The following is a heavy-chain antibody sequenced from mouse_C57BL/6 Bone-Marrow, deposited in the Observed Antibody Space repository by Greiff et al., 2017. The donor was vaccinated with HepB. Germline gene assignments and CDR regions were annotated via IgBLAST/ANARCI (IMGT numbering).Heavy chain of an antibody. CDR1: GYTFTSYW. CDR2: IDPSDSYT. Sequence: QVQLQQPGAELVMPGASVKLSCKASGYTFTSYWMHWVKQRPGQGLEWIGEIDPSDSYTNYNQKFKGKSTLTVDKSSSTAYMQLSSLTSEDSAVYYCAIVASSGSFAYWGQGTLVTVSA. V-gene: IGHV1-69*01. D-gene: IGHD3-2*02. CDR3: AIVASSGSFAY. J-gene: IGHJ3*01.